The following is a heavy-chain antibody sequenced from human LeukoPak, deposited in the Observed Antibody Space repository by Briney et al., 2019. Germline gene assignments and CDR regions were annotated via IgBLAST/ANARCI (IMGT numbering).Heavy chain of an antibody. D-gene: IGHD6-13*01. CDR1: GFTFSSYA. J-gene: IGHJ4*02. CDR3: ASGSRGMAAC. Sequence: GGSLRLSCAASGFTFSSYAMHWVRQAPGKGLEYVSAISSNGGSTYYANSVKGRFTISRDNSKNTLYLQMGSLRAEDMAVYYCASGSRGMAACWGQGTLVTVSS. CDR2: ISSNGGST. V-gene: IGHV3-64*01.